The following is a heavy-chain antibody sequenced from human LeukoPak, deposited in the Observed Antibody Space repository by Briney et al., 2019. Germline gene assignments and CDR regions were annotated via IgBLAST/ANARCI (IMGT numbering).Heavy chain of an antibody. J-gene: IGHJ4*02. D-gene: IGHD3-3*01. CDR1: GGSISSYY. Sequence: PSETLSLTCTVSGGSISSYYWSWIRQPPGRGLEWIGYIYYSGSTNYNPSLKSRVTISVDTSKNQFSLKLSSVTAADTAVYYCARADEWSPQEFDYRGQGTLVAVSS. CDR2: IYYSGST. CDR3: ARADEWSPQEFDY. V-gene: IGHV4-59*01.